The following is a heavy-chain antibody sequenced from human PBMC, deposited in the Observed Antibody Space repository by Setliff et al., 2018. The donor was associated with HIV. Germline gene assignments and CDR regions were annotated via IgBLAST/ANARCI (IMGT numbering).Heavy chain of an antibody. D-gene: IGHD3-22*01. V-gene: IGHV1-3*01. CDR1: GYSFTKYV. Sequence: ASVKVSCKASGYSFTKYVMHWVRQAPGQRLEWMGWINAGNDNTKYSQKFQGRVTITRDTSANTAYMELSSLRSEDTAVYYCARAAYGYDSSGYFFDYWGQGTLVTVSS. CDR2: INAGNDNT. J-gene: IGHJ4*02. CDR3: ARAAYGYDSSGYFFDY.